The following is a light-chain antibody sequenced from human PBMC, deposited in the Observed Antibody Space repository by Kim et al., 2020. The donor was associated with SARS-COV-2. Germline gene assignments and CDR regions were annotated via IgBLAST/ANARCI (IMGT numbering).Light chain of an antibody. Sequence: SPGERATLSCRASQSVSSSYLAWYQQKPGQAPSLLIYGASSRATGIPDRFSGSGSGTDFTLTISRLEPEDFAVYYCQQYGSSPPTFGPGTKVDIK. CDR3: QQYGSSPPT. CDR2: GAS. CDR1: QSVSSSY. V-gene: IGKV3-20*01. J-gene: IGKJ3*01.